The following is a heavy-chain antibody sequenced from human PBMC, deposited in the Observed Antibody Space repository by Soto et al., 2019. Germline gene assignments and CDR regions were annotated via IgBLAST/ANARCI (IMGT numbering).Heavy chain of an antibody. CDR2: ISTSGNII. V-gene: IGHV3-11*01. J-gene: IGHJ2*01. CDR1: GFTFSDYY. CDR3: ARVNFDSCWYFGL. Sequence: QVQLVESGGGLVKSGGSLRLSCAASGFTFSDYYMIWIRQAPGKGLEWVSYISTSGNIIYYADSVKGRFTISRDNAKNSLYLQMNSLRAEDTAVYYCARVNFDSCWYFGLWGRGTLVTVSS. D-gene: IGHD3-22*01.